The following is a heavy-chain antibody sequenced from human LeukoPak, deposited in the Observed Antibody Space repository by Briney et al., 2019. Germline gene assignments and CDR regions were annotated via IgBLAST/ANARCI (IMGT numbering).Heavy chain of an antibody. D-gene: IGHD3-9*01. J-gene: IGHJ6*02. CDR1: GFTFSSYS. V-gene: IGHV3-48*04. CDR3: AAPNILTGPYYYYGMDV. Sequence: GGSLRLSCAASGFTFSSYSMNWVRQAPGKGLEWVSYISSSSSTIYYADSVKGRFTISRDNAKNSLYLQMNSLRAEDTAVYYCAAPNILTGPYYYYGMDVWGQGTTVTVSS. CDR2: ISSSSSTI.